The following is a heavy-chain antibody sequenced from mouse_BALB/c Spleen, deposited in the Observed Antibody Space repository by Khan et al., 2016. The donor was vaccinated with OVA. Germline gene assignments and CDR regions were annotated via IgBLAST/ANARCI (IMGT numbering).Heavy chain of an antibody. CDR2: ISYSGRT. V-gene: IGHV3-2*02. J-gene: IGHJ2*01. Sequence: VQLQQSGPGLVKPSQSLSLTCTVTGYSITSDYAWNWIRQFPGNKLEWMGYISYSGRTSYNPSLKSRISIPRDTSKNQFFLQLNSVTTEDTATYYCARSVTITTEVATDFDYWGQGTTLTVSS. CDR3: ARSVTITTEVATDFDY. D-gene: IGHD1-1*01. CDR1: GYSITSDYA.